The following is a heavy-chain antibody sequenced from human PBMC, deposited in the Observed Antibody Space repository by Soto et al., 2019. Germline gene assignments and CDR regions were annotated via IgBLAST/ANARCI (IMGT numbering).Heavy chain of an antibody. J-gene: IGHJ3*02. D-gene: IGHD1-26*01. V-gene: IGHV1-3*01. CDR3: ARVDRYSIVGDALDI. Sequence: ASVQVSSKASGYTFTSYAMHWVRQAPGQRLEWMGWINAGNGNTKYSQKFQGRVTITRDTSASTAYMELSSLRSEDTAVYYCARVDRYSIVGDALDIWGQGTMVTVSS. CDR2: INAGNGNT. CDR1: GYTFTSYA.